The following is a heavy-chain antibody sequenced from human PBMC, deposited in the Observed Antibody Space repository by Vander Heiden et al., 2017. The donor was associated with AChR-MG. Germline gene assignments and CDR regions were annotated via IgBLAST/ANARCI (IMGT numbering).Heavy chain of an antibody. D-gene: IGHD6-6*01. Sequence: QVQLQESGPGLVKPSETLSLTCTVSGGSISSYYWSWIRQPPGKGLEWIGYIYYSGSTNYNPSLKSRVTISVDTSKNQFSLKLSSVTAADTAVYYCARGFVYSSSLQPDAFDIWGQGTMVTVSS. CDR2: IYYSGST. J-gene: IGHJ3*02. CDR1: GGSISSYY. CDR3: ARGFVYSSSLQPDAFDI. V-gene: IGHV4-59*01.